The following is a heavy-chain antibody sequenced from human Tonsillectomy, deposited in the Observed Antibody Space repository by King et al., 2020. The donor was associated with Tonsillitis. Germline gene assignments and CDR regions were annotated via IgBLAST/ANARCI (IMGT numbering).Heavy chain of an antibody. CDR1: GFTFSSYG. V-gene: IGHV3-30*18. CDR3: AKADGVKPPNN. D-gene: IGHD2-21*01. CDR2: ISYDGTNK. J-gene: IGHJ4*02. Sequence: VQLVESGGGVVQPGRSLRLSCAASGFTFSSYGLHWVRQAPGKGLEWVALISYDGTNKYYADSVEGRFTISRDNSKKMLYLQMNSLGAEDTGVYFCAKADGVKPPNNWGRETRATVS.